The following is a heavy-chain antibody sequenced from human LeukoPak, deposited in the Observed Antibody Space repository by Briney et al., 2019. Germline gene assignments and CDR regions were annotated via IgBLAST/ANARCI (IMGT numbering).Heavy chain of an antibody. CDR1: GGSFSGYY. J-gene: IGHJ4*02. CDR2: INHSGST. V-gene: IGHV4-34*01. D-gene: IGHD1-26*01. CDR3: ASRRYSGSYSGFYFDY. Sequence: SETLSLTCAVYGGSFSGYYWSWIRQPPGKGLEWIGEINHSGSTNYNPSLKSRVTISVDTSKNQFSLKLSSVTAADTAVYYCASRRYSGSYSGFYFDYWGQGTLVTVSP.